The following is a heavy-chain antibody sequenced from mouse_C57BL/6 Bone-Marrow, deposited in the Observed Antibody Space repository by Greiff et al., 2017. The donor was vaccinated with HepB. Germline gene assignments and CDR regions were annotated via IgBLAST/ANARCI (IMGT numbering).Heavy chain of an antibody. Sequence: QVQLQQSGAELVRPGASVTLSCKASGYTFTDYEMHWVKQTPVHGLEWIGAIDPETGGTAYNQKFKGKAILTADKSSSTAYMRIRSLTSEDSADFYSTRCRYYFDYWGPGTTLTVSS. CDR1: GYTFTDYE. CDR2: IDPETGGT. J-gene: IGHJ2*01. CDR3: TRCRYYFDY. V-gene: IGHV1-15*01.